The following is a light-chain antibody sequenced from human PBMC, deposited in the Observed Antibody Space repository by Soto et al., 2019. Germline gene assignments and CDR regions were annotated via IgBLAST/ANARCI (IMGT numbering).Light chain of an antibody. CDR2: DAS. CDR3: QQRSNSNP. V-gene: IGKV3-11*01. Sequence: IVLTQSPATLSLSPGERATLSCRASQSVSSYLACYQQKPGQAPRLLIYDASNRATGIPTRFSGSGSGTDFTITISCLEPEEFAVYYCQQRSNSNPFGQGTRLAIK. J-gene: IGKJ5*01. CDR1: QSVSSY.